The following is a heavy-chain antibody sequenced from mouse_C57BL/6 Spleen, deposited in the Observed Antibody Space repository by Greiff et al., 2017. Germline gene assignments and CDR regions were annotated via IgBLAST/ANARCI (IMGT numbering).Heavy chain of an antibody. J-gene: IGHJ1*03. CDR3: AKNLDYYGSSTRYFDV. CDR1: GFSLTSYG. V-gene: IGHV2-5*01. CDR2: IWRGGST. Sequence: QVQLKESGPGLVQPSQSLSITCTVSGFSLTSYGVHWVRQSPGKGLEWLGVIWRGGSTDYNAAFMSRLSITKDNSKSQVFFKMNSLQADDTAIYYCAKNLDYYGSSTRYFDVWGTGTTVTVSS. D-gene: IGHD1-1*01.